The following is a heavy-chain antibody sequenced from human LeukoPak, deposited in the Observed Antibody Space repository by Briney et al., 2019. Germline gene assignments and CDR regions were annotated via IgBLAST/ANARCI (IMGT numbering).Heavy chain of an antibody. CDR2: IDHSGTT. J-gene: IGHJ4*02. D-gene: IGHD3-3*01. CDR1: GYSISSGYC. V-gene: IGHV4-38-2*02. Sequence: SETLSLTCTVSGYSISSGYCWGWIRQSPGKGLEWIGSIDHSGTTFYYPSLTSRVTISVDTSKNQFSLKLSSVTAADTAVYYCVRDIPSGYFDYWGQGTLVTVSS. CDR3: VRDIPSGYFDY.